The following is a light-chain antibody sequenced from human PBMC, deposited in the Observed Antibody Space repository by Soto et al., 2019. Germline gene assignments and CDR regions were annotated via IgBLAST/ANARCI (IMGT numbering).Light chain of an antibody. CDR3: QQYGSSGT. J-gene: IGKJ1*01. V-gene: IGKV3-20*01. Sequence: IVLTQSPGTLSLSPGERATLSCRASQSVSKNYLAWYQQKPGQARRLLIYGASNRATGIPDRFSGSGSGTVFTLTISRMEPEDFAVYDCQQYGSSGTFGQGTKVDIK. CDR1: QSVSKNY. CDR2: GAS.